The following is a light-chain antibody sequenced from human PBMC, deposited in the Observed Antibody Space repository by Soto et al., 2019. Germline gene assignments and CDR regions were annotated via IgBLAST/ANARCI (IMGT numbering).Light chain of an antibody. CDR2: GAS. V-gene: IGKV3-20*01. Sequence: EIVLTQSPGTLSLSPGERATLSCRASQSVSSSYLAWYQQKPGQAPRLLIYGASSRATGIPDRFSGSGSGTDFTLTISRLEPEDFAVYYCQQYGSSPSLFCGGTKVEIK. CDR3: QQYGSSPSL. CDR1: QSVSSSY. J-gene: IGKJ4*01.